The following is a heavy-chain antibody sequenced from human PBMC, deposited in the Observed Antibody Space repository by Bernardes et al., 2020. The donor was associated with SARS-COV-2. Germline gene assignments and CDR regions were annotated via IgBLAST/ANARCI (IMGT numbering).Heavy chain of an antibody. V-gene: IGHV4-4*07. Sequence: SETLSLTCIVSGGSISSYYWSWIRQPAGKGLEWIGRIYSSGSTNYNPSLKSRVTMSVEMSKNQFSLKLSSVTAADTAVYYCARDDYGGHFDYWGQGTLVTVSS. CDR2: IYSSGST. CDR3: ARDDYGGHFDY. D-gene: IGHD4-17*01. CDR1: GGSISSYY. J-gene: IGHJ4*02.